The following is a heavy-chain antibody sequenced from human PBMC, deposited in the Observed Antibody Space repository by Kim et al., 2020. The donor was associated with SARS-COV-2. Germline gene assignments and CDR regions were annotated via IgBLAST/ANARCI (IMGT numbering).Heavy chain of an antibody. CDR3: ASAHFKYDILTGYYKLNALDI. Sequence: GGSLRLSCAASGFTFSDYYMSWIRQAPGKGLEWVSYISSSGSTIYYADSVKGRFTISRDNAKNSLYLQMNSLRAEDTAVYYCASAHFKYDILTGYYKLNALDIWGKGTMVTVAS. V-gene: IGHV3-11*01. CDR1: GFTFSDYY. D-gene: IGHD3-9*01. CDR2: ISSSGSTI. J-gene: IGHJ3*02.